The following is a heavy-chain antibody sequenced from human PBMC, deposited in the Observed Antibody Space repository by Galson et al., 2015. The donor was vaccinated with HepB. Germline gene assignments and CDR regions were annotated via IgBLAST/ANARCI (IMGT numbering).Heavy chain of an antibody. CDR2: VSSNTTYT. CDR1: GFTFSDYY. Sequence: SLRLSCADSGFTFSDYYMSWIRQAPGKGLEWLAYVSSNTTYTNYAASVKGRFTVSRDNVKNSISLQMNRLSVEDTAMYYCARVADSHYGDHTHFDSWGQGALVTVSS. CDR3: ARVADSHYGDHTHFDS. J-gene: IGHJ4*02. V-gene: IGHV3-11*06. D-gene: IGHD4-17*01.